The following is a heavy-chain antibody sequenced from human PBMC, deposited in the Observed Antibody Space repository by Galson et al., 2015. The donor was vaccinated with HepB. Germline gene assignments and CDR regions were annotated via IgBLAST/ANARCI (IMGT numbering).Heavy chain of an antibody. D-gene: IGHD3-10*01. V-gene: IGHV1-18*04. CDR3: ARDKPWFGAQDYYYYYGMDV. J-gene: IGHJ6*02. Sequence: SVKVSCKASGYTFTSYGISWVRQAPGQGLEWIGWISAYNGNTNYAQKLQGRVTMTTDTSTSTAYMELRSLRSDDTAVYYCARDKPWFGAQDYYYYYGMDVWGQGTTVTVSS. CDR1: GYTFTSYG. CDR2: ISAYNGNT.